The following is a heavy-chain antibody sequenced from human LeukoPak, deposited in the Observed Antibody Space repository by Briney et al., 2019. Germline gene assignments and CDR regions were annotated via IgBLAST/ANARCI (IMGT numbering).Heavy chain of an antibody. CDR1: GFTFIDYY. Sequence: GGSLRLSCTASGFTFIDYYMSWLRQAPGNGRKGGSYISSSGSTIYYADSVKGRFTISRDNAKNSLYLQMNSLRAEDTAVYYCARSSGYFDWSDWGYFDYWGQGTLVTVSS. D-gene: IGHD3-9*01. CDR3: ARSSGYFDWSDWGYFDY. CDR2: ISSSGSTI. J-gene: IGHJ4*02. V-gene: IGHV3-11*01.